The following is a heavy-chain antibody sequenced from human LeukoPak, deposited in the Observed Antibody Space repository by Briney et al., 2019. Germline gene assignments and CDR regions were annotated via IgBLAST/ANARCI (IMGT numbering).Heavy chain of an antibody. J-gene: IGHJ4*02. Sequence: ASVTVSCKASGYTFTSYDMHWVRQAPAQGLEWMGIINPSGDSTSYAQKFQGRVTMTRDTSTSTVYMERSSLRSEDTAVYYCASVLYCGADCYSGRYFFDYWGQGTLVTVSS. D-gene: IGHD2-21*02. V-gene: IGHV1-46*01. CDR2: INPSGDST. CDR3: ASVLYCGADCYSGRYFFDY. CDR1: GYTFTSYD.